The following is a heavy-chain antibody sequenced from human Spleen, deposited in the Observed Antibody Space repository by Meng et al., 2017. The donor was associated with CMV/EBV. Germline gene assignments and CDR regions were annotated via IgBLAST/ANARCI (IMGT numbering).Heavy chain of an antibody. D-gene: IGHD1-26*01. J-gene: IGHJ3*02. CDR1: GFTFSTYG. V-gene: IGHV3-30*02. CDR3: VGGNYLDSFDI. CDR2: IRFDGDNE. Sequence: GESLKISCTASGFTFSTYGTHWVRQAPGKGLEWVAFIRFDGDNEYYADSMRGRFTISRDNSKNTLFLQMNSLRAEDTAVYYCVGGNYLDSFDIWGRGTLVTVSS.